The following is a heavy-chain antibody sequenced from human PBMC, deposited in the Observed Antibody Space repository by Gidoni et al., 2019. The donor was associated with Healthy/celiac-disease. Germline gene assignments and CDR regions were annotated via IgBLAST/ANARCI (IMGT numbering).Heavy chain of an antibody. CDR2: ISSSSSYI. J-gene: IGHJ6*02. CDR3: ARDSGLIAAAGTYYYYYGMDV. CDR1: GFPFSSYS. D-gene: IGHD6-13*01. Sequence: EVQLVESGGGLVKPGWSLRLSCAASGFPFSSYSMNWFRQAPGKGREWVSSISSSSSYIYYADSVKGRITISRDNAKNSLYLQMNSLRAEDTAVYYCARDSGLIAAAGTYYYYYGMDVWGQGTTVTVSS. V-gene: IGHV3-21*01.